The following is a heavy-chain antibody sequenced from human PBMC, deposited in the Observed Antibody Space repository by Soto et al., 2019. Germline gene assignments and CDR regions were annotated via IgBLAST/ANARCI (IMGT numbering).Heavy chain of an antibody. CDR1: GGSISSGDXF. Sequence: QVQLQESGPGLVKPSQTLSLTCTVSGGSISSGDXFWSWIRQPPGKGLEWIGYISYSGSAYYNPSLKSRVTISVDTSMTQFSLKLNSVTAADTAVYFCARDSTVTYFDFWGQGTLVTVSS. CDR2: ISYSGSA. J-gene: IGHJ4*02. V-gene: IGHV4-30-4*01. D-gene: IGHD4-17*01. CDR3: ARDSTVTYFDF.